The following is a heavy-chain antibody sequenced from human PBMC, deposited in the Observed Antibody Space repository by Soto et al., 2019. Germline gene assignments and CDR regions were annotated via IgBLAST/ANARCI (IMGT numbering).Heavy chain of an antibody. CDR3: ARASGSSYWFDP. V-gene: IGHV1-18*01. CDR1: GYTFTSYG. J-gene: IGHJ5*02. D-gene: IGHD1-26*01. Sequence: QVQLVQSGAEVKKPGASVKVSCKASGYTFTSYGISWVRQAPGQGLEWMGWISAYNGNTNYAQKLQGRVTMTTDTSTGTADRERRSLRSDDTAVYYCARASGSSYWFDPWGQGTLVTVSS. CDR2: ISAYNGNT.